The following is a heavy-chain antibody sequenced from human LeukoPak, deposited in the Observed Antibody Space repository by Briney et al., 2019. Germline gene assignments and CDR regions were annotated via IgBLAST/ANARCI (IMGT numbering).Heavy chain of an antibody. CDR2: IYYRGST. CDR1: GGSISNSC. D-gene: IGHD3-16*01. CDR3: ARDQGGGGAFDI. Sequence: SETLSLTCTVSGGSISNSCWSWIRQPPGKGLEWIGYIYYRGSTNYNSSLKSRVTISVATSKNQFSLKLSSVTAADTAVYYCARDQGGGGAFDIWGQGTMVTVSS. J-gene: IGHJ3*02. V-gene: IGHV4-59*01.